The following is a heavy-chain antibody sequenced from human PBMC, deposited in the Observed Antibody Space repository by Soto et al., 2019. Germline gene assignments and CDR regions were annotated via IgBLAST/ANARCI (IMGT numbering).Heavy chain of an antibody. Sequence: LSLTCTVSGGSISSSSYYWGWIRQPPGKGLEWIGSIYYSGSTYYNPSLKSRVTISVDTSKNQFSLKLSSVTAADTAVYYCARRSSSWYYFDYWGQGTLVTVSS. D-gene: IGHD6-13*01. J-gene: IGHJ4*02. CDR3: ARRSSSWYYFDY. V-gene: IGHV4-39*01. CDR2: IYYSGST. CDR1: GGSISSSSYY.